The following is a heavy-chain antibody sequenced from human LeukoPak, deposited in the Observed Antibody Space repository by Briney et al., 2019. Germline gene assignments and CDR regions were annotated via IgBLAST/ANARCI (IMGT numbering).Heavy chain of an antibody. V-gene: IGHV3-23*01. CDR3: AGDSKSWYAFGY. Sequence: GGSLRLSCAASGFTFDDYGMSWVRQAPGKGLEWVSGISGSGGNTYYADSVKGWFTISRDNSKNTLYLQMNSLRAEDTAVYYCAGDSKSWYAFGYWGQGTLVTVSS. CDR1: GFTFDDYG. CDR2: ISGSGGNT. D-gene: IGHD6-13*01. J-gene: IGHJ4*02.